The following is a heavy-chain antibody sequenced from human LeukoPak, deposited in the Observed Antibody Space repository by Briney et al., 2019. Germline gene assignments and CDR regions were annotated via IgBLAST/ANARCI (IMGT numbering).Heavy chain of an antibody. CDR2: ISYDGTNK. CDR1: GFTFSNYG. D-gene: IGHD3-22*01. Sequence: PGGSLRLSCAGSGFTFSNYGMHWVRQAPGKGPEWVAVISYDGTNKYYADSVKGRFTISRDNSKNTLYLQMNSLRAEDTAVYYCAKEGDDSSGYYWNDAFDIWGQGTMVTVSS. J-gene: IGHJ3*02. CDR3: AKEGDDSSGYYWNDAFDI. V-gene: IGHV3-30*18.